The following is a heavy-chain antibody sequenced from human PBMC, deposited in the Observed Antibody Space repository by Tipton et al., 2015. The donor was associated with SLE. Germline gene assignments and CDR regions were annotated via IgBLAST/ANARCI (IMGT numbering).Heavy chain of an antibody. CDR1: GGSISSSSYY. V-gene: IGHV4-39*07. CDR2: IYYSGST. CDR3: ARALNFWSGYYLDY. J-gene: IGHJ4*02. D-gene: IGHD3-3*01. Sequence: TLSLTCTVSGGSISSSSYYWGWIRQPPGKGLEWIGSIYYSGSTYYNPSLKSRVTISVDTSKNQFSLKLSSVTAADTAVYYCARALNFWSGYYLDYWGQGTLVTVS.